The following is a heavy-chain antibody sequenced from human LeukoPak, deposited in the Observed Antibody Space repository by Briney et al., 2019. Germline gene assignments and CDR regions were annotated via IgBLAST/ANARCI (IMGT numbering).Heavy chain of an antibody. Sequence: GGSLRLFCAASGFTFSSYAMHWVRQAPGKGLEWVSYISSSGSTIYYADSVKGRFTISRDNAKNSLYLQMNSLRAEDTAVYYCARDIRVVVPAAMVYYYYYGMDVWGQGTTVTVSS. J-gene: IGHJ6*02. CDR2: ISSSGSTI. V-gene: IGHV3-48*04. D-gene: IGHD2-2*01. CDR1: GFTFSSYA. CDR3: ARDIRVVVPAAMVYYYYYGMDV.